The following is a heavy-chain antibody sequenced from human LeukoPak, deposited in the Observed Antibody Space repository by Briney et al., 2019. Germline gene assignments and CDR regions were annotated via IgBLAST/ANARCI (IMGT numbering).Heavy chain of an antibody. CDR1: GFLLRTSGMC. Sequence: SGPALVKPTQTLTLTCTGSGFLLRTSGMCVSWIRQPPGKALEWLALIEWDDDKYYSTSLKTRLTISKDTSKNQVVLTMTTMDPVDTATYYCARTRYNWKGGAFDIWGQGTLVTVSS. CDR2: IEWDDDK. CDR3: ARTRYNWKGGAFDI. V-gene: IGHV2-70*01. D-gene: IGHD1-1*01. J-gene: IGHJ3*02.